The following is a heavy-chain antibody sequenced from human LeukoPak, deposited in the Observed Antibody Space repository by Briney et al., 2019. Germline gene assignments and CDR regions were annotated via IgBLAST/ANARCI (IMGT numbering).Heavy chain of an antibody. D-gene: IGHD3-3*01. CDR1: GGSISSYY. CDR3: ARGVPEYYDFWSGYFYYFDY. Sequence: PSETLSLTCTVSGGSISSYYWSWIRQPPGKGLEWIGYIYYSGSTNYNPSLKSRVTISVDTSKNQFSLKLTSVTAADTAVYYCARGVPEYYDFWSGYFYYFDYWGQGTLVTVSS. CDR2: IYYSGST. V-gene: IGHV4-59*01. J-gene: IGHJ4*02.